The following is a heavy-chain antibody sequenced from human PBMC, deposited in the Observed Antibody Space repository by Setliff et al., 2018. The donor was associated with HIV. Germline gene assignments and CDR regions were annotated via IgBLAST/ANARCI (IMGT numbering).Heavy chain of an antibody. CDR1: GYTFTTYY. CDR2: INPSGGST. J-gene: IGHJ4*02. V-gene: IGHV1-46*01. CDR3: ARTSIGAERYFDY. Sequence: ASVKVSCKASGYTFTTYYIHWVRQAPGQGLEWLGVINPSGGSTSYAQKFQGRVTMTTDTSTSTVYMELRSLRSDDTAVYYCARTSIGAERYFDYWGQGTLVTVSS. D-gene: IGHD1-26*01.